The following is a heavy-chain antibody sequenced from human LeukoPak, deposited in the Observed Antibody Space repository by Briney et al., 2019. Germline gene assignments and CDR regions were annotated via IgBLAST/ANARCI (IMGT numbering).Heavy chain of an antibody. CDR3: ARVGKWFGDPVRGWYFDL. Sequence: SETLSLTCTVSGGSISSGDYYWSWIRQPPGKGLEWIGYIYYSGSTNYNPSLKSRVTISVDTSKNQFSLKLSSVTAADTAVYYCARVGKWFGDPVRGWYFDLWGRGTLVTVSS. V-gene: IGHV4-61*08. CDR2: IYYSGST. D-gene: IGHD3-10*01. J-gene: IGHJ2*01. CDR1: GGSISSGDYY.